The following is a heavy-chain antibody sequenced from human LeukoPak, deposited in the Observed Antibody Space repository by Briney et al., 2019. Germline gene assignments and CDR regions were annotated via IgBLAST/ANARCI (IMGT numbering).Heavy chain of an antibody. Sequence: PSETLSLTCTVSGGSISSSSYYWGWIRQPPGKGLEWIGSIYYSGSTYYNPSLKSRVTISVDTSKNQFSLKLSSVTAADTAVYYCARLVGGVAAYTARFDPWGQGTLVTVSS. CDR3: ARLVGGVAAYTARFDP. J-gene: IGHJ5*02. CDR1: GGSISSSSYY. CDR2: IYYSGST. D-gene: IGHD6-13*01. V-gene: IGHV4-39*01.